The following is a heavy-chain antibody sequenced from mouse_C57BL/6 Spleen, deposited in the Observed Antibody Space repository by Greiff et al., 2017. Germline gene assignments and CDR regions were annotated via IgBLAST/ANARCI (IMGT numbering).Heavy chain of an antibody. V-gene: IGHV5-9*01. J-gene: IGHJ2*01. CDR2: ISGGGGNT. CDR3: ARREYFDY. Sequence: DVQLQESGGGLVKPGGSLKLSCAASGFTFSSYTMSWVRQTPEKRLEWVATISGGGGNTYYPDSVKGRFTISRDNAKNTLYLQMSSLRSEDTALYYCARREYFDYWGQGTTLTVSS. CDR1: GFTFSSYT.